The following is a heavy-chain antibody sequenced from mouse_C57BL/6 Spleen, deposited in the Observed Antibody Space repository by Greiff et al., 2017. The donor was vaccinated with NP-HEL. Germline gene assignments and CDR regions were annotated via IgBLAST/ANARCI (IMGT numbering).Heavy chain of an antibody. V-gene: IGHV5-9-1*02. Sequence: EVKLQESGEGLVKPGGSLKLSCAASGFTFSSYAMSWVRQTPEKRLEWVAYISSGGDYIYYADTVKGRFTISRDNARNTLYLQMSSLKSEDTAMYYCTRDRGYGSSLDYWGQGTTLTVSS. CDR3: TRDRGYGSSLDY. CDR2: ISSGGDYI. J-gene: IGHJ2*01. D-gene: IGHD1-1*01. CDR1: GFTFSSYA.